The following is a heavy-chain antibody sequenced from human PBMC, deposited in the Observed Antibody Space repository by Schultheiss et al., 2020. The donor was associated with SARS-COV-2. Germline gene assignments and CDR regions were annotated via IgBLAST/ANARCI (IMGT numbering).Heavy chain of an antibody. J-gene: IGHJ4*02. Sequence: ASVKVSCKASGYTFTGYYMHWVRQAPGQGLEWMGWINPNSGGTNYAQRFQGRVTMTTDTSSSTAYLELRSLRPDDTAVYYCARKRDDNGDGRLDYWGQGTLVTVSS. D-gene: IGHD4-17*01. CDR3: ARKRDDNGDGRLDY. CDR1: GYTFTGYY. CDR2: INPNSGGT. V-gene: IGHV1-2*02.